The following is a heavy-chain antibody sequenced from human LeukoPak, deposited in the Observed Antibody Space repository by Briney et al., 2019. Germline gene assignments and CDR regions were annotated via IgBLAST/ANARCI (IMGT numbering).Heavy chain of an antibody. CDR3: AREGYYGSGSQLDY. CDR2: ISSSSSYI. J-gene: IGHJ4*02. D-gene: IGHD3-10*01. CDR1: GFTFSSYA. V-gene: IGHV3-21*01. Sequence: KPGGSLRLSCAASGFTFSSYAMSWVRQAPGKGLEWVSSISSSSSYIYYADSVKGRFTISRDNAKNSLYLQMNSLRAEDTAVYYCAREGYYGSGSQLDYWGQGTLVTVSS.